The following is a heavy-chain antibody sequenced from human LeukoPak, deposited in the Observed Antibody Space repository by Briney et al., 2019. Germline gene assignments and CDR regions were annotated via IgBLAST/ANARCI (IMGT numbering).Heavy chain of an antibody. CDR3: ARGSYDFWSGYYSDY. Sequence: QPGGSLRLSCAASGFTFSSYWMHWVRQAPGKGLVWVSRINTDGSSTSYADSVKGRFTISRDNAKNTLYLQMNSLRAEDTAVYYCARGSYDFWSGYYSDYWGQGTLVTVSS. V-gene: IGHV3-74*01. CDR2: INTDGSST. D-gene: IGHD3-3*01. CDR1: GFTFSSYW. J-gene: IGHJ4*02.